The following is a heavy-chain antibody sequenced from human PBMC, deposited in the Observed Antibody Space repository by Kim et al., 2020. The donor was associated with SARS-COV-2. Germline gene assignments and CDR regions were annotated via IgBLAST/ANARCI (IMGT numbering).Heavy chain of an antibody. Sequence: ASVKVSCKASGYSFTSYGISWVRQAPGQWLEWMGWISGYNGRTNYAQNFQGRVTMTTDTSTSTVYMELKSLRSDDTAVYYCARDYYDISGYEYDCFDPWGQGTLVTVSS. CDR1: GYSFTSYG. D-gene: IGHD3-22*01. V-gene: IGHV1-18*01. CDR3: ARDYYDISGYEYDCFDP. CDR2: ISGYNGRT. J-gene: IGHJ5*02.